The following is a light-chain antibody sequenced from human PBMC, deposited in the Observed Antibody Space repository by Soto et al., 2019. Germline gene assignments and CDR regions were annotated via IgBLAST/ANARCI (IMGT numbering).Light chain of an antibody. Sequence: XXGERATLSCRASQSVSSNYLAWYQQKSGQAPRLLXYGAXNRATGIPDRFSGSGSGTDFTLTIRRLEPEDFAVYYCQQYDTSPRTFGQGTKVEFK. CDR3: QQYDTSPRT. V-gene: IGKV3-20*01. CDR2: GAX. J-gene: IGKJ1*01. CDR1: QSVSSNY.